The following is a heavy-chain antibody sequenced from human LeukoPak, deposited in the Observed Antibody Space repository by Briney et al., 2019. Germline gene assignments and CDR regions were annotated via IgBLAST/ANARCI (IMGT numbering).Heavy chain of an antibody. CDR1: GGTFSSYA. D-gene: IGHD2-15*01. CDR2: ITPILGIA. J-gene: IGHJ4*02. V-gene: IGHV1-69*04. Sequence: SVKVSCKASGGTFSSYAISWVRQAPGQGLEWMGRITPILGIANYAQKFQGRVTITADKSTSTAYMELSSLRSEDTAVYYCARVDCSGGSCHIDYWGQGTLVTVSS. CDR3: ARVDCSGGSCHIDY.